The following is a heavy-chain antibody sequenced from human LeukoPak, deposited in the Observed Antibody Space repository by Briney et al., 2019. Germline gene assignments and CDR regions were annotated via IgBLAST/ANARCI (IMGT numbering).Heavy chain of an antibody. CDR2: ISAYNGNT. J-gene: IGHJ6*03. Sequence: ASVKVSCKASGYTFTSYGISWVRQAPGQGLEWMGWISAYNGNTNYAQKLQGRVTMTTDTSTSTAYMELRSLRSDDTAVYYCASEWGTTASLYYYYYMDVWGKGTTVTVSS. CDR1: GYTFTSYG. V-gene: IGHV1-18*01. D-gene: IGHD1-1*01. CDR3: ASEWGTTASLYYYYYMDV.